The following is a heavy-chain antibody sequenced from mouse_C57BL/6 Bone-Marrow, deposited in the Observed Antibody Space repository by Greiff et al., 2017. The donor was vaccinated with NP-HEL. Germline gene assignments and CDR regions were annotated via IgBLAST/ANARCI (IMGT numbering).Heavy chain of an antibody. CDR1: GYAFSSSW. CDR2: IYPGDGDT. Sequence: VQLQQSGPELVKPGASVKISCKASGYAFSSSWMNWVKQRPGKGLEWIGRIYPGDGDTNYNGKFKGKATLTADKSSSTAYMQLSSLTSEDSAVYFCASREDGNYDGDYWGQGTSVTVSS. D-gene: IGHD2-1*01. CDR3: ASREDGNYDGDY. V-gene: IGHV1-82*01. J-gene: IGHJ4*01.